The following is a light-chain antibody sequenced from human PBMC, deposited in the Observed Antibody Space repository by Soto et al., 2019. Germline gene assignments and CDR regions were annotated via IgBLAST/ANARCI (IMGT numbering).Light chain of an antibody. Sequence: EIVLTKSPATLSVSPGERATLSCRASQRVSSNLAWYQQKPGQAPRLLIYDAFNRATGIPDRFSGSGSGTDFTLTISSLEPEDFAVYYCQQRSNWPPEFTFGQGTRLEIK. J-gene: IGKJ5*01. V-gene: IGKV3-11*01. CDR3: QQRSNWPPEFT. CDR1: QRVSSN. CDR2: DAF.